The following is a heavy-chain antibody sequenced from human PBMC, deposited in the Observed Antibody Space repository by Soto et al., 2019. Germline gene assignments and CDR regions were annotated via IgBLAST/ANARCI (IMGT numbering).Heavy chain of an antibody. Sequence: QVQLQESGPGLVKPSGTLSLTCAVSGDSISSSYWWGWVRQPPEKGLEWIGDGSQSGRTNYNPSLKSRVTISLDKSKNQLSLGLTSVTAADTAVYYCATNNDSCWRHWGQGTLVTVS. CDR3: ATNNDSCWRH. V-gene: IGHV4-4*02. J-gene: IGHJ4*02. CDR2: GSQSGRT. CDR1: GDSISSSYW. D-gene: IGHD2-21*02.